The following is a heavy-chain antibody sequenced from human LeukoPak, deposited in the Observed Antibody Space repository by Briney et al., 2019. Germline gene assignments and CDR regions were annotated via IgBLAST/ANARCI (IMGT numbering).Heavy chain of an antibody. CDR2: IYYSGNS. V-gene: IGHV4-59*01. CDR3: ATRSTGVAATFDS. CDR1: GGSISSYY. D-gene: IGHD2-15*01. J-gene: IGHJ4*02. Sequence: SETLSLTCTVSGGSISSYYWSWIRQPPGKGLEWIGYIYYSGNSNYNPSLKGRVTISADTSKNEFSLKLSSVTAADTAVYYCATRSTGVAATFDSWGQGALVTVSS.